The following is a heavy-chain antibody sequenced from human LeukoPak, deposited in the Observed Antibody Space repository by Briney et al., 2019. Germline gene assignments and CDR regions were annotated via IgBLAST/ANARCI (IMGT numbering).Heavy chain of an antibody. CDR3: AKNFGLRYFDWYGGDDAFDI. CDR2: ISGSGGST. V-gene: IGHV3-23*01. Sequence: SGGSLRLSCAASGFTFSSYAMSWVRQAPGKGLEWVSAISGSGGSTYYADSVEGRFTISRDNSKNTLYLQMNSLRAEDTAVYYCAKNFGLRYFDWYGGDDAFDIWGQGTMVTVSS. D-gene: IGHD3-9*01. CDR1: GFTFSSYA. J-gene: IGHJ3*02.